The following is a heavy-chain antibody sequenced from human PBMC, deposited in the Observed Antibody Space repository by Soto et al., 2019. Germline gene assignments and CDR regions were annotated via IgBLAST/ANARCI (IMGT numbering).Heavy chain of an antibody. CDR1: GYSFTSYW. V-gene: IGHV5-10-1*01. D-gene: IGHD2-2*01. J-gene: IGHJ4*02. CDR2: IDPSDSYT. Sequence: EVQLVQSGAEVKKPGESLRISCKGSGYSFTSYWISWVRQMPGKGLEWMGRIDPSDSYTNYSPSFQGHVTISADKSISTAYLQWSRLKASDTAMYYCARGYIVVVPAATNPEDWGQGTLVTVSS. CDR3: ARGYIVVVPAATNPED.